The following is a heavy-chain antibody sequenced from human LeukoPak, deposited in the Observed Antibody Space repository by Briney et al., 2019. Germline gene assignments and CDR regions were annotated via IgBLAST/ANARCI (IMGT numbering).Heavy chain of an antibody. D-gene: IGHD3-3*01. J-gene: IGHJ5*02. CDR1: GGSFSGYY. Sequence: SETLSLTCAVYGGSFSGYYWSWIRQPPGKGLEWIGEINHSGSTNYNPSLKSRVAISVDTSKNQFSLKLSSVTAADTAVYYCAGVPGLRFLEWGPWFDPWGQGTLVTVSS. CDR2: INHSGST. V-gene: IGHV4-34*01. CDR3: AGVPGLRFLEWGPWFDP.